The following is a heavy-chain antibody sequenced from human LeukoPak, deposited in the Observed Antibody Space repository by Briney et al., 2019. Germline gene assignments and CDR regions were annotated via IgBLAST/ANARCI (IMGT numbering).Heavy chain of an antibody. J-gene: IGHJ4*02. V-gene: IGHV1-69*05. Sequence: SVKVSCKASGGTFSSYAISWVRQAPGQGLEWMGGIIPIFGTANYAQKFQGRVTITTDESTSTAYMELSSLRSEDTAVYYCASGSSWYGAGDYWGQGTLVTVSS. CDR2: IIPIFGTA. CDR1: GGTFSSYA. CDR3: ASGSSWYGAGDY. D-gene: IGHD6-13*01.